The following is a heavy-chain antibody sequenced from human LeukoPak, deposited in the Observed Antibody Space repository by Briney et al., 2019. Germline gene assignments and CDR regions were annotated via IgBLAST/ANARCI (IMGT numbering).Heavy chain of an antibody. D-gene: IGHD1-1*01. J-gene: IGHJ4*02. V-gene: IGHV1-46*01. CDR1: GYTFTSYY. CDR2: INPSGGST. CDR3: ARLGNWNYIDY. Sequence: ASVKVSCKASGYTFTSYYMHWVRQAPGQGLEWMGIINPSGGSTSYAQKFQGRVTMTRDMSTSTDYMELSSLRSEDMAVYYCARLGNWNYIDYWGQGTLVTVSS.